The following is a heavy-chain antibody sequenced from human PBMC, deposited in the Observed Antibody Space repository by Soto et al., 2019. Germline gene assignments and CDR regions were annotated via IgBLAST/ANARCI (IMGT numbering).Heavy chain of an antibody. CDR3: ARESLYYDSSGYYDY. J-gene: IGHJ4*02. D-gene: IGHD3-22*01. CDR2: INAGNGNT. V-gene: IGHV1-3*01. CDR1: GNTFTSYA. Sequence: ASLKVSCKASGNTFTSYAMHWGPQAPGQRLEWMGWINAGNGNTKYSQKFQGRVTITRDTSASTAYMELSSLRSEDTAVYYCARESLYYDSSGYYDYWGQGTLVTVSS.